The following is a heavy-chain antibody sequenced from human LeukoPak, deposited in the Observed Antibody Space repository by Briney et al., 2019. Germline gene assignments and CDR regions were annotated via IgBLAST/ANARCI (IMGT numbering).Heavy chain of an antibody. CDR2: IYHSGST. CDR3: ARDGYYGSGFDP. V-gene: IGHV4-30-2*01. D-gene: IGHD3-10*01. CDR1: GGSISSGGYS. Sequence: PSETLSLTCAVSGGSISSGGYSWNWIRQPPGKGLEWIGYIYHSGSTYYNPSLKSRVTISVDRSKNQFSLKLSSVTAADTAVYYCARDGYYGSGFDPWGQGTLVTVSS. J-gene: IGHJ5*02.